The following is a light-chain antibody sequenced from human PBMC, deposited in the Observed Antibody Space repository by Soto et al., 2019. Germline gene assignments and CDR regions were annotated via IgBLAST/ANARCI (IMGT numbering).Light chain of an antibody. V-gene: IGLV1-44*01. CDR1: SSNIGSNT. CDR3: AVWDDSLNGRV. J-gene: IGLJ3*02. Sequence: QSVLTQPPSASATPGQRVTISCSGSSSNIGSNTVNWYQQLPGTAPKLLIYKSNQRPSGVPDRFSGSKSGTSASLAISGRQSEDEADYYCAVWDDSLNGRVFGGGTKLTVL. CDR2: KSN.